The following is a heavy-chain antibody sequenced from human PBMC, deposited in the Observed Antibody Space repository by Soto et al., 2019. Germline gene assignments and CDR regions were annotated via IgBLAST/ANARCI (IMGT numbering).Heavy chain of an antibody. V-gene: IGHV4-4*02. D-gene: IGHD3-10*01. CDR2: IFHDGTA. CDR3: VRLVYDTRLNYMYFDF. J-gene: IGHJ4*02. Sequence: QVKLQESGPGLATPSGTLSLTCAVSGVSLTSGNWWTWVRQSPQRGLEYIGEIFHDGTANYYPSFERRVAMSVDTSRNQFSLKLTSVTAADTAVYFCVRLVYDTRLNYMYFDFWGPGTLVTVSS. CDR1: GVSLTSGNW.